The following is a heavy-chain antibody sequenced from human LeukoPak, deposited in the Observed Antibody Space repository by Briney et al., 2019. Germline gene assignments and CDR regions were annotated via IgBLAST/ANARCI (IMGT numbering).Heavy chain of an antibody. D-gene: IGHD3-16*02. Sequence: SETLSLTCSVSGDSIGSYYWTWIRQSPGKGLEWSGYIFYSGSTNYSPSLKSRVTISVDTSNNQFSLQLRSVTAADTAIYYCARGRARDGSYPWLDSWGQGTLVTVSS. J-gene: IGHJ5*01. V-gene: IGHV4-59*01. CDR3: ARGRARDGSYPWLDS. CDR2: IFYSGST. CDR1: GDSIGSYY.